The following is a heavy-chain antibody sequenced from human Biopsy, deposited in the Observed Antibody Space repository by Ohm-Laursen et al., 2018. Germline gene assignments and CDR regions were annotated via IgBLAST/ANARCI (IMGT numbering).Heavy chain of an antibody. CDR2: INHRGST. V-gene: IGHV4-34*01. CDR3: ARAVDYYDPYYYYGLDV. D-gene: IGHD3-16*01. J-gene: IGHJ6*02. Sequence: GTLSLTCSVSGGSISSVGYYWNWVRQPPGKGLEWIGEINHRGSTNYNPSLKSRVTISVDTSKNQFSLKLRSVTAADTAVYYCARAVDYYDPYYYYGLDVWGQGTTVTVSS. CDR1: GGSISSVGYY.